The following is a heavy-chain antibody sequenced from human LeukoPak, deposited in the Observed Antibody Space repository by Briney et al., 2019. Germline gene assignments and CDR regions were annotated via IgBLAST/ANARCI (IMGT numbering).Heavy chain of an antibody. CDR2: IYYSGST. D-gene: IGHD3-16*02. Sequence: SETLSLTCTVSGGSISSSSYYCGWIRQPPGKGLEWIGSIYYSGSTYYNPSLKSRVTISVDTSKNQFSLKLSSVTAADTAVYYCVNCGLSGATDYWGQGTLVTVSS. V-gene: IGHV4-39*07. CDR1: GGSISSSSYY. CDR3: VNCGLSGATDY. J-gene: IGHJ4*02.